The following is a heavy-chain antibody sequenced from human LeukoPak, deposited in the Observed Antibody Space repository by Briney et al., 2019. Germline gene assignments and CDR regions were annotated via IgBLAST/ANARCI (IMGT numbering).Heavy chain of an antibody. J-gene: IGHJ4*02. D-gene: IGHD6-13*01. CDR1: GFTFSSYW. CDR3: ATLNRGYSRY. Sequence: PGGSLRLSCAASGFTFSSYWMHWVRHAPGKGLVWVSRINSDGSSTSYADSVKGRFTISRDNAKNSLYLQMNSLRAEDTAVYYCATLNRGYSRYWGQGTLVTVSS. CDR2: INSDGSST. V-gene: IGHV3-74*01.